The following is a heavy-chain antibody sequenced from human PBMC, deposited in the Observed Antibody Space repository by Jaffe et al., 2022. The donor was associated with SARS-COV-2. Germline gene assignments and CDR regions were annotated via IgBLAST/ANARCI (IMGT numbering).Heavy chain of an antibody. CDR2: ISWNSGSI. D-gene: IGHD1-26*01. CDR3: AKDRGWERLPGSGAFDI. V-gene: IGHV3-9*01. J-gene: IGHJ3*02. CDR1: GFTFDDYA. Sequence: EVQLVESGGGLVQPGRSLRLSCAASGFTFDDYAMHWVRQAPGKGLEWVSGISWNSGSIGYADSVKGRFTISRDNAKNSLYLQMNSLRAEDTALYYCAKDRGWERLPGSGAFDIWGQGTMVTVSS.